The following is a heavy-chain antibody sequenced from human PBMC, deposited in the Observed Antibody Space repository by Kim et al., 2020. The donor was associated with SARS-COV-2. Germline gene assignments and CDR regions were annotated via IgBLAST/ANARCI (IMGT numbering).Heavy chain of an antibody. J-gene: IGHJ4*02. CDR3: ILYQWLGVVC. D-gene: IGHD6-19*01. V-gene: IGHV4-39*01. CDR2: SP. Sequence: SPSYNPSLKSRVTIPVDTSKNQFSLKLSSVTAADTAVYYCILYQWLGVVCWGQGTLVTVSS.